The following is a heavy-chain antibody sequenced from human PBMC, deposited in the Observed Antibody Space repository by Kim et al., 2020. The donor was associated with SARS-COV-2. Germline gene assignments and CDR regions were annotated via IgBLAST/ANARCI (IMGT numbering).Heavy chain of an antibody. J-gene: IGHJ3*02. Sequence: SETLSLTCTVSGGSISSYYWSWIRQPPGKGLEWIGYIYYSGSTNYNPSLKSRVTISVDTSKNQFSLKLSSVTAADTAVYYCARLQALSGTPAFDIWGQGTMLTVSS. D-gene: IGHD1-26*01. CDR2: IYYSGST. V-gene: IGHV4-59*01. CDR3: ARLQALSGTPAFDI. CDR1: GGSISSYY.